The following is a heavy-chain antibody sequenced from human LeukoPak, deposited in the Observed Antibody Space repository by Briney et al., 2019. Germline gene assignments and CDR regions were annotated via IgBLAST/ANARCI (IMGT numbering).Heavy chain of an antibody. J-gene: IGHJ4*02. Sequence: GGSLRLSCAASGLTFSSYSMNWVRQAPGKGLEWVSSISSSSSYIYYADSVKGRFTISRDNAKNSLYLQMNSLRAEDTAVYYCASGWDDAPEGLDYWGQGTLVTVSS. CDR1: GLTFSSYS. D-gene: IGHD1-1*01. V-gene: IGHV3-21*01. CDR3: ASGWDDAPEGLDY. CDR2: ISSSSSYI.